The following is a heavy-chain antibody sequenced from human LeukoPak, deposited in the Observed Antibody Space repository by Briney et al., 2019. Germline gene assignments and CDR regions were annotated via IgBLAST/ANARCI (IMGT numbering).Heavy chain of an antibody. CDR2: INPSGGST. CDR3: ARAHPLGHCSGTSCQTPYY. D-gene: IGHD2-2*01. V-gene: IGHV1-46*03. CDR1: GYTFSSYY. J-gene: IGHJ4*02. Sequence: ASVKVSCKASGYTFSSYYMHWVRQAPGQGLEWVGIINPSGGSTTYAQKFQGRVTMTRDTSTSKVYMELSSLRSVDTAVYYCARAHPLGHCSGTSCQTPYYWGQGTLVTVSS.